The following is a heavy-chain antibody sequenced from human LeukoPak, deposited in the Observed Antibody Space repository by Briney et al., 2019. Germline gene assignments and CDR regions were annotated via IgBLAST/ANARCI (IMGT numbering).Heavy chain of an antibody. V-gene: IGHV5-51*01. Sequence: GESLKISCKGSGYSFTSYWIGWVRQMPGKGLEWMGIIYPGDSDTRYSPSFQGQVTISADKSISTAYLQWSSLKASDTAMYYCARHGGIAARYEGNMDVWGEGTTVTVSS. CDR2: IYPGDSDT. D-gene: IGHD6-6*01. J-gene: IGHJ6*03. CDR1: GYSFTSYW. CDR3: ARHGGIAARYEGNMDV.